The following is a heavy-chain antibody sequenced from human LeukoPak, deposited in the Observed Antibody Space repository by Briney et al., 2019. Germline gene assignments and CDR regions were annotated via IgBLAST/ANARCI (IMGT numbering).Heavy chain of an antibody. V-gene: IGHV3-11*01. CDR2: ISSSGSTI. CDR3: ARADQLRYFDWLLPGAFDI. J-gene: IGHJ3*02. Sequence: GGSLRLSCAASGFTFSDYYMSWIRLAPGKGLEWVSYISSSGSTIYYADSVKGRFTISRDNAKNSLYLQMNSLRAEDTAVYYCARADQLRYFDWLLPGAFDIWGQGTMVAVSS. D-gene: IGHD3-9*01. CDR1: GFTFSDYY.